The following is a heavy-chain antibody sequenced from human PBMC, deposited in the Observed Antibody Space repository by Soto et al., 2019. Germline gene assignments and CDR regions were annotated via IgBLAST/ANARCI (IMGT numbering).Heavy chain of an antibody. D-gene: IGHD1-7*01. CDR1: GFTFSSYA. CDR3: ARDPRTWQGFDY. Sequence: GGSLRLSCAASGFTFSSYAMSWVRQAPGKGLEWVSAISGNGGSTYYADSVKGRFTISRDNSKNTLYLQMNSLRAEDTAVYYCARDPRTWQGFDYWGQGTLVTVSS. V-gene: IGHV3-23*01. CDR2: ISGNGGST. J-gene: IGHJ4*02.